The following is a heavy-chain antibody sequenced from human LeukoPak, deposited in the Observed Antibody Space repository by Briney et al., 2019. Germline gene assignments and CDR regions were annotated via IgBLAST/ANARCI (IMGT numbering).Heavy chain of an antibody. D-gene: IGHD6-19*01. CDR2: ITHRGST. CDR1: GGSFSGYY. V-gene: IGHV4-34*01. Sequence: PLETLSLTCTVSGGSFSGYYWSWIRQPPGKGLEWIGEITHRGSTNYNPSLKSRVTMSVGTSKNQFSLKLSSVTAADTAVYYCAMTVASREFDPWGQGTLVTVSS. CDR3: AMTVASREFDP. J-gene: IGHJ5*01.